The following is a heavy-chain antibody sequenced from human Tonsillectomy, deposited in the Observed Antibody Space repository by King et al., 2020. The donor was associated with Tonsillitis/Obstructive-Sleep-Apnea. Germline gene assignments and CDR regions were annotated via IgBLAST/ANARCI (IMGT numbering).Heavy chain of an antibody. Sequence: QLVQSGAEVKKPGASVKVSCKASGYTFTSYDITWVRQAPGQGLEWMGWSRPYNGDTNYAQKLQGRVTMTSDTSTSTAYMELRSLRSDETAVYYCARDYYDSSGYYHGYFQHWGQGTLVTVSS. CDR3: ARDYYDSSGYYHGYFQH. CDR1: GYTFTSYD. CDR2: SRPYNGDT. V-gene: IGHV1-18*01. J-gene: IGHJ1*01. D-gene: IGHD3-22*01.